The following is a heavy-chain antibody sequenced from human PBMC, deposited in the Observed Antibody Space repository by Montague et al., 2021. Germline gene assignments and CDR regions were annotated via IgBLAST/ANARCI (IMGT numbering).Heavy chain of an antibody. CDR3: ARAFCRGYVGGFDP. D-gene: IGHD6-13*01. J-gene: IGHJ5*02. V-gene: IGHV4-39*01. Sequence: SETLSLTCTVSGASITSNIYYWGWIRPSPGKGLEWIVSIYYSGDSFYQPSLKSRITMAVDTSKNQFSLKLSSVTAADTAIYYCARAFCRGYVGGFDPWGQGTLVTVSS. CDR2: IYYSGDS. CDR1: GASITSNIYY.